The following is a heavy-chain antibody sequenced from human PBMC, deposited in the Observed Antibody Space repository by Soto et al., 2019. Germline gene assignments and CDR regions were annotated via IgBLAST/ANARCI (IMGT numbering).Heavy chain of an antibody. CDR3: XSESSSCLXXXXXP. CDR1: CYVFIYYG. Sequence: SLKVACKASCYVFIYYGIRWVRQAAGQGLEWMGCITPYNGNTDYAQKLQGRVTITTDTSTSTAYMEFRSLRSDDTALSYCXSESSSCLXXXXXPXXQGTLVTLSA. CDR2: ITPYNGNT. J-gene: IGHJ5*02. V-gene: IGHV1-18*04. D-gene: IGHD2-2*01.